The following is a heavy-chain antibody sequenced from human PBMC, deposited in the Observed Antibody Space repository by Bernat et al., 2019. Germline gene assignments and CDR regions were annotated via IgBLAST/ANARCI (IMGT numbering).Heavy chain of an antibody. CDR2: INGYNDNP. CDR3: ARKGYYDYWSGFLFDHRDV. D-gene: IGHD3-3*01. CDR1: GYTFTNYG. Sequence: QAQLVQSGAAVKKPGASVKVSCQASGYTFTNYGISWVRQAPGQVREWMGWINGYNDNPKFSQSLQGRVTMTADTSTNTVYLELRSLRSDDTAGYYCARKGYYDYWSGFLFDHRDVWGKGTTVIVSS. J-gene: IGHJ6*03. V-gene: IGHV1-18*01.